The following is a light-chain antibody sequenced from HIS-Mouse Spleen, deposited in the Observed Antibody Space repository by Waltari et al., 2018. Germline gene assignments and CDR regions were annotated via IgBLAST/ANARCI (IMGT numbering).Light chain of an antibody. CDR1: SSDVGGYNY. J-gene: IGLJ2*01. V-gene: IGLV2-11*01. CDR2: DVS. CDR3: CSYAGSYPVV. Sequence: QSALTQPRPVSGSPGQSVTISRTGTSSDVGGYNYVSWYQQHPGKAPKLMIYDVSKRPSGVPDRFSGSKSGNPASLTISGLQAEDEADYYCCSYAGSYPVVFGGGTKLTVL.